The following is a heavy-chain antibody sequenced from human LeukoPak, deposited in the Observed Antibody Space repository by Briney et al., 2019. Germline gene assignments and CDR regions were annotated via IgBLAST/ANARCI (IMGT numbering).Heavy chain of an antibody. J-gene: IGHJ6*02. Sequence: ASVKVSCKASGGTFSSYAISWVRQAPGQGLEWMGIINPSGGSTSYAQKFQGRVTMTRDTSTSTVYMELSSLRSEDTAVYYCARDQGLWFGEFYYYGMDVWGQGTTVTVSS. CDR1: GGTFSSYA. V-gene: IGHV1-46*01. D-gene: IGHD3-10*01. CDR2: INPSGGST. CDR3: ARDQGLWFGEFYYYGMDV.